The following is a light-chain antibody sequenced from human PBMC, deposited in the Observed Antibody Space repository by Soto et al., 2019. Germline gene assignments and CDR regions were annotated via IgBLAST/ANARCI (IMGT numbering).Light chain of an antibody. Sequence: QDVVTHPPSVSGAPGQRVTISCTGSSSNIGAGYPVHWYQQLPGTAPKLLVAGNRPSGVPDRFSVSKSGASASLAITGLQAEDEDDYYCQSYDSSLSRRWVFGGGTKVTVL. J-gene: IGLJ3*02. CDR2: G. CDR1: SSNIGAGYP. V-gene: IGLV1-40*03. CDR3: QSYDSSLSRRWV.